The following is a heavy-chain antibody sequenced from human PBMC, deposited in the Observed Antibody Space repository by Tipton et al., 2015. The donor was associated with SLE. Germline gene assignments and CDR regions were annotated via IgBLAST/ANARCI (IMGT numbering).Heavy chain of an antibody. CDR1: GGSFSGYY. Sequence: TLSLTCAVYGGSFSGYYWSWIRQPPGKGLEWIGEINHSGSTNYNPSLKSRVTMSVDTSKNQFSLKLSSVTAADTAVYYCARDGVVAAAVYYFDYWGQGTLVTVSS. D-gene: IGHD6-13*01. V-gene: IGHV4-34*01. J-gene: IGHJ4*02. CDR3: ARDGVVAAAVYYFDY. CDR2: INHSGST.